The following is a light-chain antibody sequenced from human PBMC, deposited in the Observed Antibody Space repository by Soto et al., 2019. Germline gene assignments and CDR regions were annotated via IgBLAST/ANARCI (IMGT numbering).Light chain of an antibody. CDR3: QQYNKWPLFT. V-gene: IGKV3-15*01. Sequence: ETVMTQSPATLSVSPGERATLSCRASLSVGSNLAWYQQRPGQAPRLLIYGASTRATGIPVRFSGSGSGTEFTLTISSLQSEDFGFYYCQQYNKWPLFTFGPGTRADMK. J-gene: IGKJ3*01. CDR1: LSVGSN. CDR2: GAS.